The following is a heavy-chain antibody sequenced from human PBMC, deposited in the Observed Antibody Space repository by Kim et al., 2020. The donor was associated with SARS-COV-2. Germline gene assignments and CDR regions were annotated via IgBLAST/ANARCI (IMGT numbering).Heavy chain of an antibody. Sequence: SETLSLTCTVSGDSISSYYWNWIRQSPGKGLEWIGYRSQSGTTNYNPSFRSRLTISIDTSKNQFSLKLSSVTAADTAVYYCARGSGSNFPFDYWGQGTLVTVSS. CDR1: GDSISSYY. CDR3: ARGSGSNFPFDY. D-gene: IGHD3-10*01. CDR2: RSQSGTT. V-gene: IGHV4-59*08. J-gene: IGHJ4*02.